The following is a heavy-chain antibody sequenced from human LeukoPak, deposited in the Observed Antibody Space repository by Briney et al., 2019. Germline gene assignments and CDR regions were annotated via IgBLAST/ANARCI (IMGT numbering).Heavy chain of an antibody. J-gene: IGHJ4*02. Sequence: ASVKVSCKASGGTFSSYAISWVRQAPGQGLEWMGGIIPIFGTANYAQKFQGRVTITTDESTSTAYMELSSLRSEDTAVYYCAKDRDYYDSSGSYWGQGTLVTVSS. CDR2: IIPIFGTA. CDR1: GGTFSSYA. D-gene: IGHD3-22*01. CDR3: AKDRDYYDSSGSY. V-gene: IGHV1-69*05.